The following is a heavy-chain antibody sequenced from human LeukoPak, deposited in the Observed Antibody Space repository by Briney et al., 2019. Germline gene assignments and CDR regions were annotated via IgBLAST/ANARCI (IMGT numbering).Heavy chain of an antibody. Sequence: PSETLSLTCTVSGGSISSYYWNWIRQPPGKGLEWIGYIYYSGSTNYNPSLKSRVTISVDTSKNQFSLKLSSVTAADTAVYYCARGWVAAANGYFDYWGQGTLVTVSS. V-gene: IGHV4-59*01. CDR2: IYYSGST. D-gene: IGHD6-13*01. J-gene: IGHJ4*02. CDR3: ARGWVAAANGYFDY. CDR1: GGSISSYY.